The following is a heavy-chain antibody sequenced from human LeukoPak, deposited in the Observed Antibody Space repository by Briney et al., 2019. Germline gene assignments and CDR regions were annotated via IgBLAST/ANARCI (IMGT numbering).Heavy chain of an antibody. V-gene: IGHV3-53*01. Sequence: GGSLRLSCAASGFTVSSNYMSWVRQAPGKGLEWVSVIYSGGTIYYADSVKGRFTISRDNAKNSLYLQMNSLRAEDTAVYYCANELWGGYWGQGTLVTVSS. J-gene: IGHJ4*02. CDR2: IYSGGTI. CDR1: GFTVSSNY. CDR3: ANELWGGY. D-gene: IGHD5-18*01.